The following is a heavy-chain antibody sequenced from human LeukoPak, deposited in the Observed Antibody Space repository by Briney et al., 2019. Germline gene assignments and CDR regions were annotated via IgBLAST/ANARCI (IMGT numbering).Heavy chain of an antibody. Sequence: GGSLRLSCAASGFSFSNAWMNWVRQALGKGLEWVGRVKSTGVGGATDYAAPVKGRFTISRDDSKNTVFLQMNSLKTEDTAIYYCTADKRPGELLYPFDIWGQGTMVTVSS. J-gene: IGHJ3*02. CDR2: VKSTGVGGAT. CDR3: TADKRPGELLYPFDI. D-gene: IGHD1-7*01. V-gene: IGHV3-15*07. CDR1: GFSFSNAW.